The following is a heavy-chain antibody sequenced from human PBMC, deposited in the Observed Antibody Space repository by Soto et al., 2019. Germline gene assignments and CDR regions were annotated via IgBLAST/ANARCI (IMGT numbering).Heavy chain of an antibody. J-gene: IGHJ4*02. D-gene: IGHD2-21*01. CDR3: ARDGIGETASGGFCDY. V-gene: IGHV3-33*01. CDR2: IWFDGSIK. Sequence: QEHLVQSGGGVVQPGRSLRLSCAASGSIFSGYGMHWVRQAPGKGLEWVAVIWFDGSIKYYADSVKGRFTISRDNSKNFFYLKVDSLRAEDRFVYYCARDGIGETASGGFCDYWGQGTLVPFSS. CDR1: GSIFSGYG.